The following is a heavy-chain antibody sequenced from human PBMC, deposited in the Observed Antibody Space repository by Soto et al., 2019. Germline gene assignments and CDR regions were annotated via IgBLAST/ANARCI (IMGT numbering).Heavy chain of an antibody. CDR3: ARFTLQVLWFGESTWFDP. D-gene: IGHD3-10*01. CDR1: GGSFSGYY. CDR2: INHSGST. J-gene: IGHJ5*02. Sequence: PSETLCLTCAVYGGSFSGYYWSWIRQPPGKGLEWIGEINHSGSTNYNPSLKSRVTISVDTSKNQFSLKLSSVTAADTAVYYCARFTLQVLWFGESTWFDPWGQGTLVTVSS. V-gene: IGHV4-34*01.